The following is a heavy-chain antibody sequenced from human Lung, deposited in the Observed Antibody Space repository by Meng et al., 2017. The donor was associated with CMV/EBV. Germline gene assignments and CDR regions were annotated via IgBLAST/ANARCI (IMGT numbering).Heavy chain of an antibody. Sequence: SVKVSXKASGYTFTSYGISWVRQAPGQGLEWMGWISAYNGNTNYAQKLQGRVTMTTDTSTSTAYMELRSLRSDDTAVYYCARNTYYYDSSGYYTDYWGQGTLVTFSS. CDR1: GYTFTSYG. V-gene: IGHV1-18*01. CDR3: ARNTYYYDSSGYYTDY. J-gene: IGHJ4*02. D-gene: IGHD3-22*01. CDR2: ISAYNGNT.